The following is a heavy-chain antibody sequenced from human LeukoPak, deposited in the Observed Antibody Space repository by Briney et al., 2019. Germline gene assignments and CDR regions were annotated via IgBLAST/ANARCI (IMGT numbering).Heavy chain of an antibody. D-gene: IGHD2-2*01. CDR1: GGSISSYY. V-gene: IGHV4-59*08. J-gene: IGHJ5*02. Sequence: PSETLSLTCTVSGGSISSYYWSWIRQPPGKGLEWIGYIYYSGSTNYNPSLKSRVTISVDTSKNQFSLKLSSVTAADTAVYYCARLLIVVVGDWFDPWGQGTLVTVSS. CDR3: ARLLIVVVGDWFDP. CDR2: IYYSGST.